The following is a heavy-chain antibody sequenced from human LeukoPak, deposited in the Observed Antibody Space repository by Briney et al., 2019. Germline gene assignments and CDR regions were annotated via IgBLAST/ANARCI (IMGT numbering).Heavy chain of an antibody. CDR2: ISGESKYI. V-gene: IGHV3-21*04. CDR1: GFTFSSSS. Sequence: GGSLRLSCAAAGFTFSSSSMNWVRQTPGKGLEWVSSISGESKYIYYADSVTGRFTISRDNAKNSLYLQMSTLRAEDTAVYYCARYDYGSGSYDYWGQGTLVTVSS. J-gene: IGHJ4*02. D-gene: IGHD3-10*01. CDR3: ARYDYGSGSYDY.